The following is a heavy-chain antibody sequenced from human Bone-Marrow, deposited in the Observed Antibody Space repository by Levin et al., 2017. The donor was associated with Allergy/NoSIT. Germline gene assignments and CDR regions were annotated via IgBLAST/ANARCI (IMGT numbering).Heavy chain of an antibody. CDR1: GESLTDYY. V-gene: IGHV4-34*01. J-gene: IGHJ4*02. Sequence: SETLSLTCAVYGESLTDYYWSWIRQPPGKGLEWIGEINRESTNYNPSLKSRVTISEDPSKRQISLKLISVTAADTGVYFCARGRGDYGDFNNYFDYWGQGTLVTVS. CDR3: ARGRGDYGDFNNYFDY. CDR2: INREST. D-gene: IGHD4-17*01.